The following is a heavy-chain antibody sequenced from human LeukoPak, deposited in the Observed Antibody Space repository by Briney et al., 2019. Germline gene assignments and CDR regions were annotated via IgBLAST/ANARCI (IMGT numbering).Heavy chain of an antibody. J-gene: IGHJ4*02. CDR1: GGTFSSYA. V-gene: IGHV1-69*13. Sequence: SVKVSCKASGGTFSSYAISWVRQAPGQGLEWMGGIIPIFGTANYAQKFQGRVTITADESTSTAYMELSSLRSEDTAVYYRARGPYYDFWSGSIDYWGQGTLVTVSS. D-gene: IGHD3-3*01. CDR2: IIPIFGTA. CDR3: ARGPYYDFWSGSIDY.